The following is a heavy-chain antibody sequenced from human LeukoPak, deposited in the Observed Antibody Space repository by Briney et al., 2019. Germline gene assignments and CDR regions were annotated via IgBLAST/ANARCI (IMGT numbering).Heavy chain of an antibody. V-gene: IGHV4-59*08. CDR1: GGSISSYY. J-gene: IGHJ5*02. CDR3: ARSNLQTWLRWLDP. CDR2: IYYSGST. D-gene: IGHD5-12*01. Sequence: SETLSLTCTVSGGSISSYYWSWIRQPPGEGLEWIGYIYYSGSTNYNPSLKSRVTISVDTSKNQFSLKLSSVTAADTAVYYCARSNLQTWLRWLDPWGQGTLVTVSS.